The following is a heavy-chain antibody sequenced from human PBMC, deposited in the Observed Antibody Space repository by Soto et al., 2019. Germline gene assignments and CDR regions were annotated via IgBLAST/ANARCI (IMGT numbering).Heavy chain of an antibody. CDR2: ISYDGSNK. J-gene: IGHJ3*02. D-gene: IGHD3-3*01. CDR1: GFTFSSYA. Sequence: QVQLVESGGGVVQPGRSLRLSCAASGFTFSSYAMHWVRQAPGKGLEWVAVISYDGSNKYYADSVKGRFTISRDNSKNPLYLEMNSLRAEDTAVYYCARDPSLRFLEWLPPFGNAFDIWGQGTMVTVSS. CDR3: ARDPSLRFLEWLPPFGNAFDI. V-gene: IGHV3-30-3*01.